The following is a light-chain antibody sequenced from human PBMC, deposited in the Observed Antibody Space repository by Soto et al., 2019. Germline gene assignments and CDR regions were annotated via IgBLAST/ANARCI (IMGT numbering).Light chain of an antibody. Sequence: ITLTQTPYALSVSPGQPASISCRSRQSLVHSDGKSHLYWYLQKPGQPPQHLIYEASNRFSGVPDRFSGSGSGTDFTLKISRVEAEDVGVYYCMQIIKLPDTFGQGTKLEIK. J-gene: IGKJ2*01. CDR1: QSLVHSDGKSH. CDR2: EAS. V-gene: IGKV2D-29*01. CDR3: MQIIKLPDT.